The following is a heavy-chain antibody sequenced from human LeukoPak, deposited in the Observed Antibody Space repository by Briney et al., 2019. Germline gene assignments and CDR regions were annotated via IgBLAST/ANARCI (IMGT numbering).Heavy chain of an antibody. V-gene: IGHV3-7*01. J-gene: IGHJ3*02. D-gene: IGHD2-15*01. CDR3: ARGFRYCSGGSCFDI. CDR2: IKQDGSEK. CDR1: GFTFSSYW. Sequence: AGGSLRLSCAASGFTFSSYWMSWVRQAPGKGLEWVANIKQDGSEKYYVDSVKGRFAISRDNAKNSLYLQMNSLRAEDTAVYYCARGFRYCSGGSCFDIWGQGTMVTVSS.